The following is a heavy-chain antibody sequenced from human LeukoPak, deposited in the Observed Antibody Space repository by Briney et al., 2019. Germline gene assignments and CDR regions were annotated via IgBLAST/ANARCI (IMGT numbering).Heavy chain of an antibody. D-gene: IGHD2-8*01. J-gene: IGHJ6*03. CDR3: ARVGYCTHGVCYSMDL. Sequence: ASVKVSCKXSGGTFSSYAISWVRQAPGQGLERMGGIIPIFGTANYAQKFQGRVTITADESTSTAYMELSSLRSEDTAVYYCARVGYCTHGVCYSMDLWGKGTTVIVSS. CDR1: GGTFSSYA. CDR2: IIPIFGTA. V-gene: IGHV1-69*13.